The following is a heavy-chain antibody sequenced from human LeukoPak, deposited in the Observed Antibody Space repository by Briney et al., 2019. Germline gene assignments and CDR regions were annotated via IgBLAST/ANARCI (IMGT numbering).Heavy chain of an antibody. D-gene: IGHD7-27*01. CDR3: ARDHHWAFDY. CDR1: GFTFSTYS. V-gene: IGHV3-48*02. Sequence: GGSLRLSCAASGFTFSTYSMNSVRQAPGTGLEWVSYFRSSDNTIHYADSVKGRFTISGDNAKSSLHLQMSSLREEDTAVYYCARDHHWAFDYWGQGTLVTVSS. CDR2: FRSSDNTI. J-gene: IGHJ4*02.